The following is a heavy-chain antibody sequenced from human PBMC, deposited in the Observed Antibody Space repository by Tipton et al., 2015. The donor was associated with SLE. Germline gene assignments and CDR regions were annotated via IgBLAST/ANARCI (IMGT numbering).Heavy chain of an antibody. J-gene: IGHJ3*02. CDR1: GASVRSTSYH. V-gene: IGHV4-39*07. Sequence: TLSLTCFVSGASVRSTSYHWGWIRQPPGKGLEWIGNIYYDGTAYSTPSLESRVSISVDTSKNQVSLRLASVTAADTAVYYCARLSPPTQILVDDGSDIWGQGTMVTVSS. CDR3: ARLSPPTQILVDDGSDI. D-gene: IGHD1-26*01. CDR2: IYYDGTA.